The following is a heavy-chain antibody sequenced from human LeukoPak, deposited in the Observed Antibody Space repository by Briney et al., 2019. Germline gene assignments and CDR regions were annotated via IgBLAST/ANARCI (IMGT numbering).Heavy chain of an antibody. CDR3: ARDSYSGYDYERVFDY. CDR1: GGSISSSSYY. D-gene: IGHD5-12*01. J-gene: IGHJ4*02. Sequence: SETLSLTCTVSGGSISSSSYYWGWIRQPPGKGLEWIGSIYYSGSTYYNPSLKSRVTISVDTSKNQFSLKLSSVTAADTAVYYCARDSYSGYDYERVFDYWGQGTLVTVSS. V-gene: IGHV4-39*07. CDR2: IYYSGST.